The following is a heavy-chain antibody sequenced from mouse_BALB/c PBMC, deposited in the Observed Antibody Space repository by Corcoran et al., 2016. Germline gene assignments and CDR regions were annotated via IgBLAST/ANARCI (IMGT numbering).Heavy chain of an antibody. CDR1: GYTFTNYG. D-gene: IGHD2-5*01. J-gene: IGHJ2*01. V-gene: IGHV9-3-1*01. CDR2: INTYTGEP. Sequence: QIQLVQSGPELKKPGETVKISCKASGYTFTNYGMHWVKQAPGKGLKWMGWINTYTGEPTYADDFKGRFAFSLETSASTAYLQINNLKNEDTATYFCARWSSNYGYFFDNWGQGTTLTVSA. CDR3: ARWSSNYGYFFDN.